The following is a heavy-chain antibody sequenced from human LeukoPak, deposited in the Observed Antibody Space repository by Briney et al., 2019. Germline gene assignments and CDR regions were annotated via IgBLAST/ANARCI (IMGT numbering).Heavy chain of an antibody. J-gene: IGHJ4*02. CDR3: ARELAGHYYGSGSSFDY. CDR2: IYSGGST. V-gene: IGHV3-53*01. CDR1: GFTVSSNY. D-gene: IGHD3-10*01. Sequence: GGSLRLSCAASGFTVSSNYMSWVRQAPGKGLECVSVIYSGGSTYYADSVKGRFTISRDNSKNTLYLQMNSLRAEDTAVYYCARELAGHYYGSGSSFDYWGQGTLVTVSS.